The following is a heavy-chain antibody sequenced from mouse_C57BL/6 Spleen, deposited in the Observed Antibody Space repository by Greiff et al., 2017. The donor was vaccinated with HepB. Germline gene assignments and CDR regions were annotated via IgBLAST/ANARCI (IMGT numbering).Heavy chain of an antibody. Sequence: LQESGAELVKPGASVKISCKASGYAFSSYWMNWVKQRPGKGLEWIGQIYPGDGDTNYNGKFKGKATLTADKSSSTAYMQLSSLTSEDSAVYFCARQDGYYPYYYAMDYWGQGTSVTVSS. D-gene: IGHD2-3*01. V-gene: IGHV1-80*01. CDR2: IYPGDGDT. CDR3: ARQDGYYPYYYAMDY. CDR1: GYAFSSYW. J-gene: IGHJ4*01.